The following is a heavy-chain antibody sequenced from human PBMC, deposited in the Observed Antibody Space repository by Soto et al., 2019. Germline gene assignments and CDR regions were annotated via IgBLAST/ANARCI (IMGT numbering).Heavy chain of an antibody. Sequence: QVHLLESGPGLVKPSQTLSLTCSVSGDSISTVDYFWAWIRQPPGQALEYIGYIYKSTTTYYNPSFESRVAISLDTSKGQFSLNVTSVTAADTAVYFCARGRYCLTGRCFPNWFDSWGQGTLVTVSS. V-gene: IGHV4-30-4*01. CDR2: IYKSTTT. J-gene: IGHJ5*01. D-gene: IGHD2-15*01. CDR3: ARGRYCLTGRCFPNWFDS. CDR1: GDSISTVDYF.